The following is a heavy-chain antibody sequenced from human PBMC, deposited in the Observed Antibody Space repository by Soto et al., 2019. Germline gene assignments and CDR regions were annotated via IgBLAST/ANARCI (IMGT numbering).Heavy chain of an antibody. CDR3: ARISADIVVVVAATPQDY. Sequence: GSLRLSCAASGFTFSSYAMSWVRQAPGKGLEWVSAISGSGGSTYYADSVKGRFTISRDNSKNTLYLQMNSLRAEDTAVYYCARISADIVVVVAATPQDYWGQGTLVTVSS. V-gene: IGHV3-23*01. J-gene: IGHJ4*02. CDR1: GFTFSSYA. D-gene: IGHD2-15*01. CDR2: ISGSGGST.